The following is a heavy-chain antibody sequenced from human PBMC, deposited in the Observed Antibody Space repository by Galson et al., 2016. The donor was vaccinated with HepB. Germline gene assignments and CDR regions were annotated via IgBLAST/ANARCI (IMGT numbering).Heavy chain of an antibody. CDR2: ISRTSSYK. V-gene: IGHV3-21*01. CDR1: GFSFSSYS. CDR3: ARDTKDFWP. J-gene: IGHJ5*02. Sequence: SLRLSCAASGFSFSSYSMNWVRQAPGKGLEWVSTISRTSSYKHYADSVKGRFTISRDNAKNSLFLQMNSLTVEDTAVYCCARDTKDFWPWGQGSLVTVS. D-gene: IGHD3-3*01.